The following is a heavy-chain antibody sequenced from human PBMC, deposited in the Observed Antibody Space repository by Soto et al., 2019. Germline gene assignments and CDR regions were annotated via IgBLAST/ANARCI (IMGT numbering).Heavy chain of an antibody. V-gene: IGHV1-2*04. Sequence: QVPLVQSGAEVKKPGASVKVSCKASGYTFTGYYMHWVRQAPGQGLEWMGWINPNSGGTNYAQKFQGWVTMTRAMSFSIADMELRRLRSDDTAVYYCARGLYDSSGYYYYLQHWGQGTLVTVSS. CDR1: GYTFTGYY. CDR2: INPNSGGT. D-gene: IGHD3-22*01. J-gene: IGHJ1*01. CDR3: ARGLYDSSGYYYYLQH.